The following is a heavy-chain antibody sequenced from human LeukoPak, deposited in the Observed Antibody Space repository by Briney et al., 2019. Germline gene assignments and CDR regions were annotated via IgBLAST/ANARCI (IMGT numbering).Heavy chain of an antibody. CDR1: GFTFSTYG. CDR3: ARDRGYSGYAHGY. D-gene: IGHD5-12*01. CDR2: IWYGGSNK. Sequence: PGGSLRLSCAASGFTFSTYGMHWVRQAPGKGLEWVAVIWYGGSNKYYADSVKGRFTISRDNSKNTLYLQMNSLRAEDTAVYYCARDRGYSGYAHGYWGQGTLVTVSS. V-gene: IGHV3-33*08. J-gene: IGHJ4*02.